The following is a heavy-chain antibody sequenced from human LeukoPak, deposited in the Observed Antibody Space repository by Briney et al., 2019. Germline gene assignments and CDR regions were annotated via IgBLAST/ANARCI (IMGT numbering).Heavy chain of an antibody. J-gene: IGHJ5*02. D-gene: IGHD5-18*01. V-gene: IGHV4-59*01. CDR1: GGSISSYY. Sequence: PSETLSLTCTVSGGSISSYYWSWIRQPPGKGLERIGYIYYSGSTNYNPSLKSRVTISVDTSKNQFSLKLSSVAAADTAVYYCARGVYSYGFNWFDPWGQGTLVTVSS. CDR2: IYYSGST. CDR3: ARGVYSYGFNWFDP.